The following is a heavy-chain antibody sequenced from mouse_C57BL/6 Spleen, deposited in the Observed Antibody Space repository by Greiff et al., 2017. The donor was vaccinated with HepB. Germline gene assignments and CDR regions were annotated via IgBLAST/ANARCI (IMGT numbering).Heavy chain of an antibody. CDR2: IDPSDSYT. CDR3: ANYDLDY. Sequence: QVQLQQPGAELVKPGASVKLSCKASGYTFPSYWMQWVKQRPGQGLEWIGEIDPSDSYTNYNQKFKGKATLTVDTSSSTAYMQLSSLTSEDSAVYYCANYDLDYWGQGTTLTVSS. V-gene: IGHV1-50*01. J-gene: IGHJ2*01. D-gene: IGHD2-3*01. CDR1: GYTFPSYW.